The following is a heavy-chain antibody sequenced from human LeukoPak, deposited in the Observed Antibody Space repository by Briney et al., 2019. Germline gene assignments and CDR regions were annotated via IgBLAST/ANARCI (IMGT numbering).Heavy chain of an antibody. J-gene: IGHJ4*02. V-gene: IGHV3-53*01. Sequence: AGSLRLSCAASGFTFSSYGMHWVRQAPGQGLEWVSVIYSGGSTYYADSVKVRFTISRDNSKTKQYLQMNSLRADDTAVYYCSGCGIVRKGGGCYFDSWGQGKLVTVSS. CDR1: GFTFSSYG. CDR3: SGCGIVRKGGGCYFDS. CDR2: IYSGGST. D-gene: IGHD2-21*01.